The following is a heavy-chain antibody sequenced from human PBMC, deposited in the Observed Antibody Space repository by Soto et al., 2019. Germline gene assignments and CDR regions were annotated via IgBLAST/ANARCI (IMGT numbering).Heavy chain of an antibody. V-gene: IGHV1-46*01. CDR3: ARDSSHWSLDY. CDR2: IYAKGGST. D-gene: IGHD2-2*01. CDR1: GYTFTTNT. Sequence: ASVKVSCKASGYTFTTNTINWVRQAPGQGLEWMGIIYAKGGSTTYAQRFQGRVTMTRKTSTSTVYMELSSLRYEDTAVYYCARDSSHWSLDYWGQGTLVTVSS. J-gene: IGHJ4*02.